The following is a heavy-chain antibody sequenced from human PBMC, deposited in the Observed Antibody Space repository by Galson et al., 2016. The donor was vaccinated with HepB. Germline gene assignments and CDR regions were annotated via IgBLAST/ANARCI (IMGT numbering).Heavy chain of an antibody. CDR1: GFTINSEY. Sequence: SLRLSCAASGFTINSEYMTWVRQAPGKGLEWVSSISTGSGYIYYADSVKGRFTISRDNAKNSLYLQMNSLRAEDTAVYYCAFNPGPEDVWGQGTTVTVSS. CDR2: ISTGSGYI. V-gene: IGHV3-21*01. D-gene: IGHD1-14*01. J-gene: IGHJ6*02. CDR3: AFNPGPEDV.